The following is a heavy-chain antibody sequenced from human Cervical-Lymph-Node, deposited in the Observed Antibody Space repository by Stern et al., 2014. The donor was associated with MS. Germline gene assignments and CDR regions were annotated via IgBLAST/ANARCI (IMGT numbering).Heavy chain of an antibody. V-gene: IGHV5-51*01. J-gene: IGHJ4*02. D-gene: IGHD1-14*01. Sequence: EVHLVESGAELIRPGESLKIYCKGSGYKFSIYWIAWVRQMPGKGLEWMGIIYPGDSETRYSPSFQGQVTMSADKSTSTAYLQWSSLNASDTAMYFCARQTTAWASDVWGQGTLVTVSS. CDR2: IYPGDSET. CDR1: GYKFSIYW. CDR3: ARQTTAWASDV.